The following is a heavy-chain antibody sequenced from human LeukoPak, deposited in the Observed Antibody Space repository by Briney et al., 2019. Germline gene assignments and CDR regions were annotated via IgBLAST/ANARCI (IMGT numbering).Heavy chain of an antibody. D-gene: IGHD3-16*02. CDR1: GGSISSYY. V-gene: IGHV4-59*08. J-gene: IGHJ4*02. CDR3: ARLNIPASGYVWGSYRPSPYYFDY. Sequence: PSETLSLTCTVSGGSISSYYWSWIRQPPGKGLEWIGYIYYSGSTNYNPSLKSRVTISVDTSKNQFSLKLSSVTAADTAVYYCARLNIPASGYVWGSYRPSPYYFDYWGQGTLVTVSS. CDR2: IYYSGST.